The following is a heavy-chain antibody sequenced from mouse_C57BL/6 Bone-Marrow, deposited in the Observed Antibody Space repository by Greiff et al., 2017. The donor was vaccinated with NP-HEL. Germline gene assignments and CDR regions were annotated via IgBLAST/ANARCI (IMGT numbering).Heavy chain of an antibody. V-gene: IGHV1-82*01. J-gene: IGHJ3*01. CDR3: ARSKARGGAWFAY. Sequence: QVQLQQSGPELVKPGASVKISCKASGYAFSSSWMNWVKQRPGKGLEWIGRIYPGDGDTNYNGKFKGKATLTADKSSSTAYMQLSSLTSEDVAVYFCARSKARGGAWFAYWGQGTLVTVSA. CDR2: IYPGDGDT. CDR1: GYAFSSSW.